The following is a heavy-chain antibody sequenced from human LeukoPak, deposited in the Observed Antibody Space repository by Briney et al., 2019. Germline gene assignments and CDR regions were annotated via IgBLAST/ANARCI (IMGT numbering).Heavy chain of an antibody. V-gene: IGHV3-7*03. CDR2: IRPEGSDK. CDR3: ARGCSSTSCYGLPYYFDY. J-gene: IGHJ4*02. CDR1: GFTLTNYW. Sequence: GGSLRLSCAASGFTLTNYWMGWVRQAPGKGLEWVANIRPEGSDKYYVDSVKGRFTISRDNAKNSLYLQMNSLRAEDTALYYCARGCSSTSCYGLPYYFDYWGQGTLVTVSS. D-gene: IGHD2-2*01.